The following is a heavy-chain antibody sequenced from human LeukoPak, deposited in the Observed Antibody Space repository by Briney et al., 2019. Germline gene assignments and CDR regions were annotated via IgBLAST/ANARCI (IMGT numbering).Heavy chain of an antibody. CDR2: IRYDGSNK. CDR1: GFTFSSYG. CDR3: AKDLWSYQPFWMDV. Sequence: GGSLRLSCAASGFTFSSYGMHWVRQAPGKGLEWVAFIRYDGSNKYYADSVKGRFTISRDNSKNTLYLQMNSLRAEDTAVYYCAKDLWSYQPFWMDVWGKGTTVTVSS. V-gene: IGHV3-30*02. D-gene: IGHD2-2*01. J-gene: IGHJ6*04.